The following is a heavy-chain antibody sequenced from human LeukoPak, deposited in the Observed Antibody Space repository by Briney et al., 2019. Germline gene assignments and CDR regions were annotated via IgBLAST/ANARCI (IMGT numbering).Heavy chain of an antibody. D-gene: IGHD3-22*01. Sequence: GGSLRLSCAASGFTFDDYAMHWVRQAPGKGLEWVSGISWNSGSIGYADSVKGRFTTSRDNAKNSLYLQMNSLRAEDTALYYCAKDMGGYYDSSGYSDYWGQGTLVTVSS. CDR3: AKDMGGYYDSSGYSDY. CDR1: GFTFDDYA. V-gene: IGHV3-9*01. J-gene: IGHJ4*02. CDR2: ISWNSGSI.